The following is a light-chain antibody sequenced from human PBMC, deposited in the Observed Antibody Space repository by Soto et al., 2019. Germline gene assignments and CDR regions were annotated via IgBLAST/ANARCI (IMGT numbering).Light chain of an antibody. CDR2: DAS. CDR3: QQRSNWPPVT. Sequence: EIVLTQSPATLSLSPGERATLSCRASQSVSSYLAWYQQKPGQAPRLLIYDASNRATGIPARFSGSGSGTDFTLTISSLEPEDFAVYYGQQRSNWPPVTFGGGTKVVIK. V-gene: IGKV3-11*01. J-gene: IGKJ4*01. CDR1: QSVSSY.